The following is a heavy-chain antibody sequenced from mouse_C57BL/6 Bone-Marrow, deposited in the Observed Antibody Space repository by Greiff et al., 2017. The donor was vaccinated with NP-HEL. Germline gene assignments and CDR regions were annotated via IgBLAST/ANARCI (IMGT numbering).Heavy chain of an antibody. J-gene: IGHJ2*01. CDR2: IDPSDSYT. Sequence: VQLQQPGAELVKPGASVKLSCKASGYTFTSYWMQWVKQRPGQGLEWIGAIDPSDSYTNYNQKFKGKATLTVDTSSSTAYMQLSSLTSEDSAVYYCAQYYYGSDFDYWGQGTTLTVSS. V-gene: IGHV1-50*01. CDR1: GYTFTSYW. D-gene: IGHD1-1*01. CDR3: AQYYYGSDFDY.